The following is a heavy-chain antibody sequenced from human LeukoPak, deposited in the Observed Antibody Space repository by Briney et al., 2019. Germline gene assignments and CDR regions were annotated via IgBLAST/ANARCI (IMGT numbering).Heavy chain of an antibody. CDR2: ISWNSGSI. D-gene: IGHD1-1*01. Sequence: GGSLRLSCAASGFTFDDYAMHWVRQAPGKGLEWVSGISWNSGSIGYADSVKGRFTISRDNAKNTLHLQMNSLRAEDTALYYCAEWNSVYWYFDLWGRGTLVTVSS. J-gene: IGHJ2*01. CDR3: AEWNSVYWYFDL. CDR1: GFTFDDYA. V-gene: IGHV3-9*01.